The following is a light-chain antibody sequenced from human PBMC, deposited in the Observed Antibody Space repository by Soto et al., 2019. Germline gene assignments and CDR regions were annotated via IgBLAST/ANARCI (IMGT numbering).Light chain of an antibody. CDR2: LGS. Sequence: DIVMTQSPLSLPVSPGEPASISCRSSQSLLYSNGYNYLDWYLQKPGQSPQLLIYLGSNRASGVPDRFSGSGSGTDFTLKISRVEPEDVGVYYCMQALEARTFGQGTKVEIK. V-gene: IGKV2-28*01. CDR1: QSLLYSNGYNY. J-gene: IGKJ1*01. CDR3: MQALEART.